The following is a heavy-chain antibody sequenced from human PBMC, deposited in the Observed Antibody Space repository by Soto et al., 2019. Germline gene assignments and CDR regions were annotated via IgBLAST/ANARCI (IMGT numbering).Heavy chain of an antibody. CDR3: ARLYSA. CDR2: INHSGST. J-gene: IGHJ6*02. D-gene: IGHD2-15*01. CDR1: GGSFSGYY. Sequence: QVQLQQWGAGLLKPSETLSLTCAVYGGSFSGYYWSWIRQPPGKGLEWIGEINHSGSTNYNPSLXSXXTISVDTSKNQFSLKLSSLTAADTAVYYCARLYSAWGQGTTVTVSS. V-gene: IGHV4-34*01.